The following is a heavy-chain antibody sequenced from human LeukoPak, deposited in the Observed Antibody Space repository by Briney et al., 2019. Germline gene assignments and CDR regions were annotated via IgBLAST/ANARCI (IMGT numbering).Heavy chain of an antibody. V-gene: IGHV4-59*01. CDR2: IYYSGST. D-gene: IGHD2-8*01. CDR1: GGSISSYY. CDR3: ARGVLKSFDI. J-gene: IGHJ3*02. Sequence: SETLSLTCTVPGGSISSYYWSWIRQPPGKGLEWIGYIYYSGSTNYNPSLKSRVTISVDTSKNQFSLKLSSVTAADTAVYYCARGVLKSFDIWGQGTMVTVSS.